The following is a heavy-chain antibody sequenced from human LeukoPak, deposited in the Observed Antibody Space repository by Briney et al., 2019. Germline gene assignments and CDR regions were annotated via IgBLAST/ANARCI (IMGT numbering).Heavy chain of an antibody. CDR3: ARLHRRPVLSVIRGLMTGYFDY. J-gene: IGHJ4*02. CDR2: INHSGST. CDR1: GGPFNGYY. Sequence: SETLSLTCAVYGGPFNGYYWSWIRQPPGKGLEWIGEINHSGSTNYNPSLKSRVTISVDTSKNQFSLKLSSVTAADTAVYYCARLHRRPVLSVIRGLMTGYFDYWGQGALVTVSA. V-gene: IGHV4-34*01. D-gene: IGHD3-10*01.